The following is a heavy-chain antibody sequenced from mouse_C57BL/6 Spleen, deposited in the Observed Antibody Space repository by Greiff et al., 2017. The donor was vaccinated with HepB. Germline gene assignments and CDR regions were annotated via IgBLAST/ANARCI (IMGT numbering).Heavy chain of an antibody. Sequence: QVQLQQSGPELVKPGASVKISCKASGYAFSSSWMNWVKQRPGKGLEWIGRIYPGDGDTNYNGKFKGKATLTADKSSSTAYMQLSSLTSEDSAVYFCARGSYGHTFDYWGQGTTLTVSS. CDR1: GYAFSSSW. V-gene: IGHV1-82*01. D-gene: IGHD3-3*01. CDR2: IYPGDGDT. CDR3: ARGSYGHTFDY. J-gene: IGHJ2*01.